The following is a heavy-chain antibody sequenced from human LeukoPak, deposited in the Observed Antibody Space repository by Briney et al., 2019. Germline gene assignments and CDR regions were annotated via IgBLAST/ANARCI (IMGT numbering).Heavy chain of an antibody. CDR3: ARGPVRGRYFDL. CDR1: GGSFSGYY. D-gene: IGHD3-10*01. J-gene: IGHJ2*01. Sequence: PSGTLSLTCAVYGGSFSGYYWSWIRQPPGKGLEWIGETNHSGSTNYNPSLKSRVTISVDTSKNQFSLKLSSVTAADTAVYYCARGPVRGRYFDLWGRGTLVTVSS. CDR2: TNHSGST. V-gene: IGHV4-34*01.